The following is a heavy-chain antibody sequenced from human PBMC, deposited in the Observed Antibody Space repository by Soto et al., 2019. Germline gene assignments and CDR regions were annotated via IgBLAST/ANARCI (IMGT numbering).Heavy chain of an antibody. Sequence: GGSLRLSCAASGFKFSNYAMSWVRQAPGKGLEWVSLISATGGGTYYADSVKGRFTISRDNSHNTLYLQVHSLTAEDTAVYYCAKDRRAGGNSAFYFDFWGQGAKVTVSS. CDR1: GFKFSNYA. CDR3: AKDRRAGGNSAFYFDF. CDR2: ISATGGGT. J-gene: IGHJ4*02. D-gene: IGHD3-16*01. V-gene: IGHV3-23*01.